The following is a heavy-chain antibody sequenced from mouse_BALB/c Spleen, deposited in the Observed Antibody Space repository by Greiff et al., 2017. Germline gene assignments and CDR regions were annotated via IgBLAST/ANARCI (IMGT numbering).Heavy chain of an antibody. D-gene: IGHD3-1*01. J-gene: IGHJ2*01. V-gene: IGHV5-17*02. CDR3: ARSALGLRGYYFDY. CDR1: GFTFSSFG. Sequence: EVKLVESGGGLVQPGGSRKLSCAASGFTFSSFGMHWVRQAPEKGLEWVAYISSGSSTIYYADTVKGRFTISRDNPKNTLFLQMTSLRSEDTAMYYCARSALGLRGYYFDYWGQGTTLTVSS. CDR2: ISSGSSTI.